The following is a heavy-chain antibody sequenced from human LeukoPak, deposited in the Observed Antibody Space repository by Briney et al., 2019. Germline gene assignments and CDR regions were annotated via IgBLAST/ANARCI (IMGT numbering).Heavy chain of an antibody. J-gene: IGHJ4*02. D-gene: IGHD5-12*01. CDR2: INPNSGGT. CDR3: ARDIVATISLDY. V-gene: IGHV1-2*02. CDR1: GDTFTGYY. Sequence: GASVKVSCKDSGDTFTGYYMHWVRQAPGQGLEWMGWINPNSGGTNYAQKFQGRVTMTRDTSISTAYMELSRLRSDDTAVYYCARDIVATISLDYWGQGTLVTVSS.